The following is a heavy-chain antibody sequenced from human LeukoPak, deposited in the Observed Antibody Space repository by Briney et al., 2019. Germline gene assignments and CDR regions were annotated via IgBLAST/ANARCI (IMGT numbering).Heavy chain of an antibody. J-gene: IGHJ4*02. CDR3: ARHWETSSWYVDY. CDR2: IYYSGST. V-gene: IGHV4-59*08. Sequence: SETLSLTCTVSGGSISSYYWSWIRQPPGKGLEWIGYIYYSGSTNYNPSLKSRVTISVDTSKNQLSLKLSSVTAADTAVYYCARHWETSSWYVDYWGQETLVTVSS. D-gene: IGHD6-13*01. CDR1: GGSISSYY.